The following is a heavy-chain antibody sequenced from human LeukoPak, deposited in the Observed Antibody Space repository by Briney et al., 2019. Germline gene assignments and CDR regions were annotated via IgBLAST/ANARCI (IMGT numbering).Heavy chain of an antibody. CDR3: ARVGYSSSWYSYFDY. Sequence: PGGSLRLSCAASGFTISSNYMSWVRQAPGKGLEWVSVIYSGGSTYYADSVKGRFTISRDNSKNTLYLQMNSLRAEDTAVYYCARVGYSSSWYSYFDYWGQGTLVTVSS. D-gene: IGHD6-13*01. CDR1: GFTISSNY. V-gene: IGHV3-53*01. CDR2: IYSGGST. J-gene: IGHJ4*02.